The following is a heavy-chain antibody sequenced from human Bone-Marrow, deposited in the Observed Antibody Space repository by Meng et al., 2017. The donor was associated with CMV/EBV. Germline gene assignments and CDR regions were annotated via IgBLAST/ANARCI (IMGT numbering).Heavy chain of an antibody. J-gene: IGHJ6*02. CDR3: ARVPSWVGATTDYGMAV. Sequence: SVKVSCKASGGTFSSYAISWVRQAPGQGLEWMGGIIPIFGTANYAQKFQGRVTITTDESTSTAYMELSSLRSEDTAVYYCARVPSWVGATTDYGMAVWGQGTTVTVSS. CDR1: GGTFSSYA. D-gene: IGHD1-26*01. V-gene: IGHV1-69*05. CDR2: IIPIFGTA.